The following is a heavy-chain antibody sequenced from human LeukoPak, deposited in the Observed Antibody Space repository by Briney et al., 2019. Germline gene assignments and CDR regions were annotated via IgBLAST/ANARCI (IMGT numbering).Heavy chain of an antibody. Sequence: SETLSLTCTVSGGSISSGGYYWSWIRQHPGKGLEWIGYIYYSGSTYYNPSLKSRVTISVDTSKNQFSLKLSSVTAADTAVYYCASTIAAAGMAPYYYGMDVWGQGTTVTASS. J-gene: IGHJ6*02. CDR3: ASTIAAAGMAPYYYGMDV. D-gene: IGHD6-13*01. CDR1: GGSISSGGYY. CDR2: IYYSGST. V-gene: IGHV4-31*03.